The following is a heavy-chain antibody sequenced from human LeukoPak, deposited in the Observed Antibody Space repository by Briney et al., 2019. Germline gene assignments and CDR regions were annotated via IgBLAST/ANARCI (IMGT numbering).Heavy chain of an antibody. Sequence: SGTLSLTCAVSGGSISSSNWWSWVRQPPGKGLEWIGEIYHSGSTNYNPSLKSRVTISVDKSKNQFSLKLSSVTAADTAVYYCASEVGTYYGSGLRYFDLWGRGTLVTVSS. V-gene: IGHV4-4*02. J-gene: IGHJ2*01. CDR1: GGSISSSNW. CDR3: ASEVGTYYGSGLRYFDL. CDR2: IYHSGST. D-gene: IGHD3-10*01.